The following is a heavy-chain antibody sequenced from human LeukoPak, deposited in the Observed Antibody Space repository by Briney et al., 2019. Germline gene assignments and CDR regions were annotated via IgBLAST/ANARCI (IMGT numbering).Heavy chain of an antibody. D-gene: IGHD5-18*01. CDR2: IYYSGST. CDR1: GGSISSCY. J-gene: IGHJ6*03. CDR3: ARTTEGGYTYGYFYYYYMDV. Sequence: SETLSLTCTVSGGSISSCYWSWIRQPPGKGLEWIGYIYYSGSTNYNPSLKSRVTISVDTSKNQFSLKLTSVTAADTAVYYCARTTEGGYTYGYFYYYYMDVWGKGTTVTISS. V-gene: IGHV4-59*01.